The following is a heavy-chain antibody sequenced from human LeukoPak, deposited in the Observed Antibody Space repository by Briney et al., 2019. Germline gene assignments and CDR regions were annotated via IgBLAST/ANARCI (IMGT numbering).Heavy chain of an antibody. CDR2: IQSGGST. CDR1: GCTVIPNH. CDR3: ARDRGDSSGWPIIDY. V-gene: IGHV3-66*01. D-gene: IGHD6-19*01. J-gene: IGHJ4*02. Sequence: PAGSLRLSCAVSGCTVIPNHLSWVRQTPATGLQWFSLIQSGGSTHYADSVKGRFTISRDNSKNTLYLQMNSLRAEDTAVYYCARDRGDSSGWPIIDYWGQGTLVTVSS.